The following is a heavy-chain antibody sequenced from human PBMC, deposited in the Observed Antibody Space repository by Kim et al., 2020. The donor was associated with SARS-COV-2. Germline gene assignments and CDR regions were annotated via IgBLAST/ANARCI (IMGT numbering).Heavy chain of an antibody. CDR3: ARGSTTTYYGLDV. Sequence: YAASVTGRFTIARDDSKKSMYLQMKGLKTEDTAVYYCARGSTTTYYGLDVWGQGTTVTVSS. V-gene: IGHV3-72*01. J-gene: IGHJ6*02. D-gene: IGHD2-2*01.